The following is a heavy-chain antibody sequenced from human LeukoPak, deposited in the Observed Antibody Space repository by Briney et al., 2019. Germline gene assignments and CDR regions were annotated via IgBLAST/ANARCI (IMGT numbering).Heavy chain of an antibody. D-gene: IGHD3-22*01. J-gene: IGHJ6*03. CDR3: ARGPGGRSGYYPLEDYYYYNYMDV. CDR1: GYSFTSYA. CDR2: INTNTGNP. Sequence: GASVKVSCKASGYSFTSYAMNWVRQAPGQGLEWMGWINTNTGNPTYAQGFTGRFVFSLDTSVSTAYLQINSLKAEGTAVYYCARGPGGRSGYYPLEDYYYYNYMDVWGKGTTVTVSS. V-gene: IGHV7-4-1*02.